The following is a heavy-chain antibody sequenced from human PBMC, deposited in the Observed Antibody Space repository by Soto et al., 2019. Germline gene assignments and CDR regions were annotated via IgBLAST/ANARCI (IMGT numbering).Heavy chain of an antibody. V-gene: IGHV1-2*04. CDR1: GYTFTGYY. D-gene: IGHD3-9*01. J-gene: IGHJ6*02. CDR3: ARDEITIFTTRSVMDV. CDR2: INPNSGGT. Sequence: GPSVKVSCKASGYTFTGYYMHWVRQAPGQGLEWMGWINPNSGGTNYAQKFQGWVTMTRGTSISTAYMELSRLRSDDTAVYYCARDEITIFTTRSVMDVWGQGTTVTVSS.